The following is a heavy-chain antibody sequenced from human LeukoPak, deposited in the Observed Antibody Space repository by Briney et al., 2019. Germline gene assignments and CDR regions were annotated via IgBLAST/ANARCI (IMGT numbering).Heavy chain of an antibody. J-gene: IGHJ4*02. CDR2: IYNSGGT. CDR3: ARAHCTATSCHHFDY. CDR1: GGSFSSYY. Sequence: SETLSLTCTVSGGSFSSYYWSWIRQPAGKGLDWIGRIYNSGGTNYNPSLESRVTMSVDTSKNQFSLKLSSVTAADTAVYYCARAHCTATSCHHFDYWGQGALVTVSP. V-gene: IGHV4-4*07. D-gene: IGHD2-2*01.